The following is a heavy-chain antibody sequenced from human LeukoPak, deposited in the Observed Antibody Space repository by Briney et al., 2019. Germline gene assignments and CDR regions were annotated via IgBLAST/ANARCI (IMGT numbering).Heavy chain of an antibody. V-gene: IGHV4-34*01. D-gene: IGHD3-22*01. CDR1: GGSISSYY. J-gene: IGHJ4*02. CDR2: INHSGST. CDR3: AIGYYYDSSGYFDY. Sequence: PETLSLTCTVSGGSISSYYWSWIRQPPGKGLEWIGEINHSGSTNYNPSLKSRVTISVDTSKNQFSLKLSSVTAADTAVYYCAIGYYYDSSGYFDYWGQGTLVTVSS.